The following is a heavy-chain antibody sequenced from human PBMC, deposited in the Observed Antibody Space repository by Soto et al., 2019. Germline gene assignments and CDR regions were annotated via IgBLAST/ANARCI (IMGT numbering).Heavy chain of an antibody. CDR2: IKQDGSEK. D-gene: IGHD2-2*02. CDR3: ARDGGYCSSTSCYTRAMQLDY. V-gene: IGHV3-7*03. CDR1: GFTFSSYW. J-gene: IGHJ4*02. Sequence: EVQLVESGGGLVQPGGTLRLSCAASGFTFSSYWMSWVRQAPGKGLERVANIKQDGSEKYYVDSVKGRFTISRDNAKNSLYLQMNSLRAEDTAVYYWARDGGYCSSTSCYTRAMQLDYWGQGTLVTVSS.